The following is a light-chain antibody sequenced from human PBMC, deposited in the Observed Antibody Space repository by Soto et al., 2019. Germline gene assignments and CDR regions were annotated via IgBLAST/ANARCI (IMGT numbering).Light chain of an antibody. CDR1: QSVSSSY. J-gene: IGKJ4*01. V-gene: IGKV3-20*01. CDR2: GSS. CDR3: QQYGNSPLT. Sequence: EVMLTQSPGTLSLSPGERATLSCRASQSVSSSYVAWYQQKPGQAPRLLIYGSSSRATGIPDRFGGSGSGKDFPLTISRLEPEDFAVYYCQQYGNSPLTFGGGTKVEIK.